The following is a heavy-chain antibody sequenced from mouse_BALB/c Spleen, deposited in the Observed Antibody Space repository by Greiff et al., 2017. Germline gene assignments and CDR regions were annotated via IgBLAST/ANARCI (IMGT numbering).Heavy chain of an antibody. CDR2: INPSTGYT. D-gene: IGHD1-1*01. V-gene: IGHV1-7*01. J-gene: IGHJ1*01. CDR3: ARGYYYGSSYGYFDV. Sequence: QVQLKQSGAELAKPGASVKMSCKASGYTFTSYWMHWVKQRPGQGLEWIGYINPSTGYTEYNQKFKDKATLTADKSSSTAYMQLSSLTSEDSAVYYCARGYYYGSSYGYFDVWGAGTTVTVSS. CDR1: GYTFTSYW.